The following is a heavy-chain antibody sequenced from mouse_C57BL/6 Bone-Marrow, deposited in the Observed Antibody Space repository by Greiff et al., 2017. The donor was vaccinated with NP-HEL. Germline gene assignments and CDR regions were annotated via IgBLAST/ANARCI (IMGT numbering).Heavy chain of an antibody. D-gene: IGHD2-1*01. J-gene: IGHJ2*01. CDR2: IDPENGDT. CDR3: TIYYGNYGYYFDY. Sequence: EVKLQESGAELVRPGASVKLSCTASGFNIKDDYMHWVKQRPEQGLEWIGWIDPENGDTEYASKFQGKATITADTSSNTAYLQLSSLTSEDTAVYYCTIYYGNYGYYFDYWGQGTTLTVSS. V-gene: IGHV14-4*01. CDR1: GFNIKDDY.